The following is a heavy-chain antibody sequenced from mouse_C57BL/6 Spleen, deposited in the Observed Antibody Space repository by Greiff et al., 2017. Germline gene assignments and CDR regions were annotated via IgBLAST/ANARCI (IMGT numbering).Heavy chain of an antibody. J-gene: IGHJ2*01. CDR2: IDPENGDT. D-gene: IGHD1-1*01. V-gene: IGHV14-4*01. CDR3: TTFTTVVAFGY. Sequence: VQLQQSGAELVRPGASVKLSCTASGFNIKDDYMHWVKQRPEQGLEWIGWIDPENGDTEYASKFQGKATITADTSSNTAYLQLSSLTSEDTAVYYCTTFTTVVAFGYWGQGTTLTVSS. CDR1: GFNIKDDY.